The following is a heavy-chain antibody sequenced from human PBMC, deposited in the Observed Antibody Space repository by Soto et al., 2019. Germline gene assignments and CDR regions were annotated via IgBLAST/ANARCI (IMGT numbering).Heavy chain of an antibody. CDR2: ISYDGSNK. CDR1: GFTFINYP. Sequence: GGSLRLSCAASGFTFINYPMHWVRQAPGKGLEWVALISYDGSNKYYADSVKGRFTISRDNSKNTLYLQMNSLRAEDTAVYYCATSGSWPYYFDYWGQGTLVTVSS. CDR3: ATSGSWPYYFDY. V-gene: IGHV3-30-3*01. D-gene: IGHD3-10*01. J-gene: IGHJ4*02.